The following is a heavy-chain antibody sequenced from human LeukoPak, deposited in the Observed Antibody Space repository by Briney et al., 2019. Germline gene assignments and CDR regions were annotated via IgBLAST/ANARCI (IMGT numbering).Heavy chain of an antibody. CDR3: AKGRGSPYYFEY. J-gene: IGHJ4*02. V-gene: IGHV3-23*01. CDR1: GFTFSSFA. D-gene: IGHD1-26*01. CDR2: ISGSGAST. Sequence: PGGSLGLSCAASGFTFSSFAMTWVRQAPGKGLEWVSAISGSGASTYYADSVKGRFTISRDNSKNTLYLQMNSLRAEDTAVYYCAKGRGSPYYFEYWGQGTLVTVSS.